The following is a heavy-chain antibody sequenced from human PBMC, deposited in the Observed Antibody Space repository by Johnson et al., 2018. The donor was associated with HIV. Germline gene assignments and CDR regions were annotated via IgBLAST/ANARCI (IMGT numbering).Heavy chain of an antibody. J-gene: IGHJ3*02. CDR3: ARGRKTVTTVRPSAFDI. D-gene: IGHD4-17*01. V-gene: IGHV3-30*03. CDR1: GFTFSSYG. CDR2: ISYDESNK. Sequence: QVQLVESGGGVVQPGRSLRLSCAASGFTFSSYGMHWVRQAPGKGLEWVAVISYDESNKYYADSVKGRFIISRDNSKNTLYLQMNSLRAEDTAVYYCARGRKTVTTVRPSAFDIWGQWTMVTVSS.